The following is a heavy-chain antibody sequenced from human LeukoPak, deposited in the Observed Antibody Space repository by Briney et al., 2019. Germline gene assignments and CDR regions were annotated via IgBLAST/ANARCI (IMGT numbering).Heavy chain of an antibody. D-gene: IGHD2-2*01. V-gene: IGHV4-4*07. CDR2: IYTSGST. Sequence: PSGTLSLTCTVSGGSISSYYWSWIRQPAGKGLEWIGRIYTSGSTNYNPSLKSRVTMSVDTSKNQFSLKLSSVTAADTAVYYCARYYCSSTSCSAFDYWGQGTLVTVSS. J-gene: IGHJ4*02. CDR3: ARYYCSSTSCSAFDY. CDR1: GGSISSYY.